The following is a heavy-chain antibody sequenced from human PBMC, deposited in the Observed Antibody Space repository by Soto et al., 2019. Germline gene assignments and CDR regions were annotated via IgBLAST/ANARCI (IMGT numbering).Heavy chain of an antibody. Sequence: EVQLLESGGGLVQPGGSLRLSCEASGFTFSSYAMSWVRQAPGKGLEWVSAISGSGGSTYYADSVKGRFTISRDNSKNTLYLQMNSLRAEDTAVYYCSKDPMRVRGVILNWEYYFDYWGQGTLVTVSS. CDR3: SKDPMRVRGVILNWEYYFDY. D-gene: IGHD3-10*01. CDR2: ISGSGGST. V-gene: IGHV3-23*01. CDR1: GFTFSSYA. J-gene: IGHJ4*02.